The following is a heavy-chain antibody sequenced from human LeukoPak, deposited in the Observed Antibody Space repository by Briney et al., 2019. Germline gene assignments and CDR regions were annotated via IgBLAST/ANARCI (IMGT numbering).Heavy chain of an antibody. CDR1: GYTFTGYY. CDR3: ARDFVSYYGSGSYRNAFDI. J-gene: IGHJ3*02. D-gene: IGHD3-10*01. Sequence: ASVKVSCKASGYTFTGYYMHWVRQAPGQGLEWMGWINPNSGGTNYAQKFQGRVTITADKSTSTAYMELSSLRSEDTAVYYCARDFVSYYGSGSYRNAFDIWGQGTMVTVSS. CDR2: INPNSGGT. V-gene: IGHV1-2*02.